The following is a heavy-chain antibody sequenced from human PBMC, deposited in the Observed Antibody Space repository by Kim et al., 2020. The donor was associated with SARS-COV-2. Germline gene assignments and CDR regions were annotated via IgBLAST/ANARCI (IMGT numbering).Heavy chain of an antibody. Sequence: SETLSLTCAVYSGSFSDYYLTWIRQPPGKGLEWIGEINHSGNTNYNPSLKSRVILLVDTSKNQFSLKLRSVTAADAAVYYCARGRVAVVEGARYGMDVWGRGTTVTVSS. CDR2: INHSGNT. CDR1: SGSFSDYY. CDR3: ARGRVAVVEGARYGMDV. J-gene: IGHJ6*02. D-gene: IGHD3-22*01. V-gene: IGHV4-34*01.